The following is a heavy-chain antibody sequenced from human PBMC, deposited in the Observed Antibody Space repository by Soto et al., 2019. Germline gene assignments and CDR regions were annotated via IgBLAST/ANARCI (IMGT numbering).Heavy chain of an antibody. CDR3: AKHTISQVGFDY. V-gene: IGHV4-61*08. D-gene: IGHD3-3*01. CDR2: IYYSGST. J-gene: IGHJ4*02. CDR1: GGSISSGDYY. Sequence: PSETLSLTCTVSGGSISSGDYYWSWIRQPPGKGLEWIGYIYYSGSTNYNPSLKSRVTISVDTSKNQFSLKLSSVTAADTAVYYCAKHTISQVGFDYWGQGTLVTVSS.